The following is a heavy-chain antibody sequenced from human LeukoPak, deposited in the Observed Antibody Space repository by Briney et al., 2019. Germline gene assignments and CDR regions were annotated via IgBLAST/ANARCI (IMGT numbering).Heavy chain of an antibody. Sequence: SETLSLTCTVSGGSISSRSHCWGWIRQPPGKGLEWIGTMCYSGSTYYSPALKSRVAISVDTPENQFSLELNSVPAADTAVYYCAVAGVRYYDSSGLHAFDFWGRGTMVTVSS. CDR2: MCYSGST. V-gene: IGHV4-39*01. D-gene: IGHD3-22*01. J-gene: IGHJ3*01. CDR3: AVAGVRYYDSSGLHAFDF. CDR1: GGSISSRSHC.